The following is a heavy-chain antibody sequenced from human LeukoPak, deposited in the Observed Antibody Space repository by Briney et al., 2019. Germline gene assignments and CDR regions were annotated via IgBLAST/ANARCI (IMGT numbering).Heavy chain of an antibody. CDR2: ISSSSSHI. V-gene: IGHV3-21*01. CDR3: ARDCEHIVVVTAPDY. D-gene: IGHD2-21*02. J-gene: IGHJ4*02. CDR1: GFTFSSYA. Sequence: PGGSLRLSCAASGFTFSSYAMSWVRQAPGKGLEWVSSISSSSSHIYYADSVKGRFTISRDNSKNTLYLQMNSLRAEDTAVYYCARDCEHIVVVTAPDYWGQGTLVTVSS.